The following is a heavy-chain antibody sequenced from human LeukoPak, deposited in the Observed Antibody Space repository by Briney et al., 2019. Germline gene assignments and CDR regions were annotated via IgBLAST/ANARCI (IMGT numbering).Heavy chain of an antibody. J-gene: IGHJ4*02. CDR2: ISYDGSNK. CDR3: ARGSPHCSSTTCYDLGYFDY. V-gene: IGHV3-30-3*01. CDR1: GFIFSSNA. D-gene: IGHD2-2*01. Sequence: PGGSLRLSCAASGFIFSSNAMNWVRQAPGKGLEWVAVISYDGSNKYYADSVKGRFTISRDNSKNTLYLQMNSLRAEDTAVYYCARGSPHCSSTTCYDLGYFDYWGQGTLVTVSS.